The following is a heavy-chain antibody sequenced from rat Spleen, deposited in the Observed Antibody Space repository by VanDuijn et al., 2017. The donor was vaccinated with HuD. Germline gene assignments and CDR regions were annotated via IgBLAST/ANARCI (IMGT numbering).Heavy chain of an antibody. J-gene: IGHJ2*01. V-gene: IGHV5-7*01. Sequence: EVHLVESGGDLVQPGRSLKLSCVASGFTFSDYYMAWVRQAPTKGLEWVATISYDGRRTYYRDSVKGRFTISRDYAKTTLYLQMDSLRSEDTATYYCARNKANWVDYWGQGVMVTVSS. D-gene: IGHD5-1*01. CDR2: ISYDGRRT. CDR1: GFTFSDYY. CDR3: ARNKANWVDY.